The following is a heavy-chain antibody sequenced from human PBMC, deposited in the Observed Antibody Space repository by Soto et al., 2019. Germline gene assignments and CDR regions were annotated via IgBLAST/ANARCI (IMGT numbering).Heavy chain of an antibody. J-gene: IGHJ6*03. Sequence: SETLSLTCTVSGGSISSYYWSWIRQPPGKGLEWIGYIYYSGSTNYNPSLKSRVTISVDTSKNQFSLKLSSVTAADTAVYYCARVGVAEVVVVAASTYYHYVEGWGKGTTVTDPS. CDR2: IYYSGST. D-gene: IGHD2-15*01. CDR1: GGSISSYY. CDR3: ARVGVAEVVVVAASTYYHYVEG. V-gene: IGHV4-59*08.